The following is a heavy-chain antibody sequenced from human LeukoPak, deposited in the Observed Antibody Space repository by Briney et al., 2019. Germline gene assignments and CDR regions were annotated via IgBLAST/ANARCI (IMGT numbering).Heavy chain of an antibody. J-gene: IGHJ6*03. Sequence: PGGSLRLSCAASGFTFSSYGMHWVRQAPGKGLEWVAFIRYDGSNKYYADSVKGRFTISRDNSKNTLYLQMNSLRAEDTAVYYCARDYGDYGSYYYYYYMDVWGKGTTVTVSS. D-gene: IGHD4-17*01. V-gene: IGHV3-30*02. CDR1: GFTFSSYG. CDR2: IRYDGSNK. CDR3: ARDYGDYGSYYYYYYMDV.